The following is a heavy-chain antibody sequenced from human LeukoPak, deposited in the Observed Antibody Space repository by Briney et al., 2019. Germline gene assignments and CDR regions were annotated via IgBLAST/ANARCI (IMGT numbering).Heavy chain of an antibody. J-gene: IGHJ5*02. CDR1: GFTFSSYW. D-gene: IGHD2-2*01. Sequence: PGGSLRLSCAASGFTFSSYWMSWVRQAPGKGLEWVANIKQDGSEEYYVDSVKGRFTISRDNAKNSLYLQMNSLRAEDTAVYYCARDRGYCSSTSCYNWFDPWGQGTLVTVSS. CDR2: IKQDGSEE. V-gene: IGHV3-7*01. CDR3: ARDRGYCSSTSCYNWFDP.